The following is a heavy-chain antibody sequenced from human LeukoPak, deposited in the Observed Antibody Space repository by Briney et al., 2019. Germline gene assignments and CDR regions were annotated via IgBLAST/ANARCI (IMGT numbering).Heavy chain of an antibody. CDR1: GFTFSSYA. CDR3: ARAPPTVTPLDY. Sequence: GGSLRLSCAASGFTFSSYAMHWVRQAPGKGLEYVSAISSNGGSTYYANSVKGRFTISRDNSKNTLYLQMGSLRAEDMAVYYCARAPPTVTPLDYWGQGTLVTVSS. CDR2: ISSNGGST. D-gene: IGHD4-11*01. V-gene: IGHV3-64*01. J-gene: IGHJ4*02.